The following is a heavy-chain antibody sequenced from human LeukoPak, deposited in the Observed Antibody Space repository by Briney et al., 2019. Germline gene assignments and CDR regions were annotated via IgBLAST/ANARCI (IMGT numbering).Heavy chain of an antibody. CDR1: GGSISSYY. CDR2: IYTSGST. V-gene: IGHV4-4*09. CDR3: ARLYNWNYAHMDV. Sequence: SETLSLTRTVSGGSISSYYWSWIRQPPGKGLEWIGYIYTSGSTNYNPSLKSRVTISVDTSKNQFSLKLSSVTAADTAVYYCARLYNWNYAHMDVWGKGTTVTVSS. D-gene: IGHD1-7*01. J-gene: IGHJ6*03.